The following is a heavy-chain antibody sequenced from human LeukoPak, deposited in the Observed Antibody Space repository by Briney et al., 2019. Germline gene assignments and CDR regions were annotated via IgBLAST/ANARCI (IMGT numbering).Heavy chain of an antibody. V-gene: IGHV3-66*02. J-gene: IGHJ4*02. CDR3: ARWSDSSGYYPFDY. Sequence: GGSLRLSCAASGFTFSGNYMSWVRQAPGKGLEWVSVIYSCGSTYYSGSVKGRFTISRDNSKNTLYLQMNSLRAEDTAVYYCARWSDSSGYYPFDYWGQGTLVTVSS. CDR1: GFTFSGNY. CDR2: IYSCGST. D-gene: IGHD3-22*01.